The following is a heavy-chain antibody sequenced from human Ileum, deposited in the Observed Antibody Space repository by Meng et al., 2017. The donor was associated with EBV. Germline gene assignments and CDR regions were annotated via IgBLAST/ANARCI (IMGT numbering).Heavy chain of an antibody. J-gene: IGHJ4*02. CDR2: IYSSGST. CDR3: ARGGWSLDY. Sequence: GHLKGSAPGLLRPSETLSLPCTVSGCSISSYYWSWIRQPPGKGLEWIGYIYSSGSTNYNPSLKSRVTISVDTSKNQFSLNLSSVTAADTAVYYCARGGWSLDYWGQGTLVTVSS. D-gene: IGHD2-15*01. V-gene: IGHV4-59*08. CDR1: GCSISSYY.